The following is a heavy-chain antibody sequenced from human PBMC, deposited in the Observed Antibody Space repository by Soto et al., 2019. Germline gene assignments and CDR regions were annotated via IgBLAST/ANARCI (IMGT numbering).Heavy chain of an antibody. CDR2: ISYDGSNK. CDR3: ARGDFPVTNWVDAFDI. V-gene: IGHV3-30-3*01. CDR1: GFTFSSYA. J-gene: IGHJ3*02. D-gene: IGHD4-17*01. Sequence: QVQLVESGGGVVQPGRSLRLSCAASGFTFSSYAMHWVRQAPGKGLEWVAVISYDGSNKYYADSVKGRFTISRDNSKNTLYLQMNSLRAEDTAVYYCARGDFPVTNWVDAFDIWGQGTMVTVSS.